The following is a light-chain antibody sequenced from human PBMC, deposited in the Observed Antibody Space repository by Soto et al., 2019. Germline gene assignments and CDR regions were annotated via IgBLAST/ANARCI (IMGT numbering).Light chain of an antibody. CDR1: QTISSW. V-gene: IGKV1-5*03. CDR3: QQYNNYWT. CDR2: KAS. J-gene: IGKJ1*01. Sequence: DIQMTQSPSTLSASVGDRVTITCRASQTISSWLAWYQQKPGKAPKLLIYKASTLESGVPSRFSGSGSGKEFTLTISSLQPDDFATYYCQQYNNYWTFGQGTKLEIK.